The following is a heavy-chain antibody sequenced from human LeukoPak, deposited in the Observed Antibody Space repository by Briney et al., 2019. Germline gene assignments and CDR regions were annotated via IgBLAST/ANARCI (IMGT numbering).Heavy chain of an antibody. J-gene: IGHJ5*02. V-gene: IGHV4-4*07. D-gene: IGHD2-2*01. CDR3: ARDALPTFIVVVLAATGNWFDP. CDR1: GGSISSYY. CDR2: IYTSGST. Sequence: SETLSLTCTVSGGSISSYYWSWIRQPAGKGLEWIGRIYTSGSTNYNPSLKSRVTMSVDTSKNQFSLKLSSVTAADTAVYYCARDALPTFIVVVLAATGNWFDPWGQGTLVTVSS.